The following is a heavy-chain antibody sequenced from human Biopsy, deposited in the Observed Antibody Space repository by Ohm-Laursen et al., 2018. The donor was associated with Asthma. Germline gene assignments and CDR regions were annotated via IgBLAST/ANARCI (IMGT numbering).Heavy chain of an antibody. CDR2: ISSSSSTI. Sequence: SLRLSCTASGFTFSSYSMNWVRQAPGKGLEWVSYISSSSSTIYYADSVKGRFTISRDNAKNSLYLQMNSPRAEDTAVYYCARDANIYYDSSGYYYNYYYGMDVWGQGTTVTVSS. J-gene: IGHJ6*02. V-gene: IGHV3-48*01. CDR3: ARDANIYYDSSGYYYNYYYGMDV. D-gene: IGHD3-22*01. CDR1: GFTFSSYS.